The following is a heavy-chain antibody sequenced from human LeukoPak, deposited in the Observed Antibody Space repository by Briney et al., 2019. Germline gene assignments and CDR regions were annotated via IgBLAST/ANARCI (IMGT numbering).Heavy chain of an antibody. CDR3: ASTPIAAAGLFDY. V-gene: IGHV4-38-2*02. J-gene: IGHJ4*02. D-gene: IGHD6-13*01. Sequence: SETLSLTCTVSGYSISSGYYWGWIRQPPGKGLERIGSIYHSGSTYYNPSLKSRVTISVDTSKNQFSLKLSSVTAADTAVYYCASTPIAAAGLFDYWGQGTLVTVSS. CDR2: IYHSGST. CDR1: GYSISSGYY.